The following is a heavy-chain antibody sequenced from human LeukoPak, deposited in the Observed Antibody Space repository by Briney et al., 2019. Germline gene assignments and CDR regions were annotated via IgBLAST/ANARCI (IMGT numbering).Heavy chain of an antibody. D-gene: IGHD1-1*01. CDR1: GGSISSYY. CDR2: IYHSGST. Sequence: PSETLSLTCTVSGGSISSYYWSWIRQPPGKGLEWIGYIYHSGSTNYNPSLKSRVTISVDTSKNQFSLKLSSVTAADTAVYYCARLATGYWGQGTLVTVSS. CDR3: ARLATGY. J-gene: IGHJ4*02. V-gene: IGHV4-59*08.